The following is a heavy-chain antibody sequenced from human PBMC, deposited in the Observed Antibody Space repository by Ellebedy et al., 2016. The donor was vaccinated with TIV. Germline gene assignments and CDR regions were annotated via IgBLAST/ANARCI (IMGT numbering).Heavy chain of an antibody. CDR3: VSYNGGTGSFDY. CDR2: IHYDGNT. D-gene: IGHD2-8*01. V-gene: IGHV4-39*01. J-gene: IGHJ4*02. CDR1: GGSISINNFH. Sequence: MPSETLSLTCTVSGGSISINNFHWGWIRQSPGKGLEWIGLIHYDGNTHYNPSLKSRVTISADTSKNQFSLKLSSVTAADTAVYYCVSYNGGTGSFDYWGQGTLVTVSS.